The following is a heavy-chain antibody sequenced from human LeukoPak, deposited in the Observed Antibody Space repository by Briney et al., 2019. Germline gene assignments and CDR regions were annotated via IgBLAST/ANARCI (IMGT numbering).Heavy chain of an antibody. V-gene: IGHV4-4*02. J-gene: IGHJ5*02. CDR1: GGSISSSTHW. CDR2: IYHTGSS. D-gene: IGHD2-15*01. CDR3: ARGSQYSWWS. Sequence: SETLSLTCAVSGGSISSSTHWWTWVRQPPGEGLEWIGEIYHTGSSNYNPSLKSRVTISVDKSNNQFSLKLNSVTAADTAVYYCARGSQYSWWSWGQGTLVTVSS.